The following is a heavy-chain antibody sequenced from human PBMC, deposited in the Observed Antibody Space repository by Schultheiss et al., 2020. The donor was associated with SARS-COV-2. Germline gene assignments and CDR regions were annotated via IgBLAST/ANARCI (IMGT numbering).Heavy chain of an antibody. V-gene: IGHV4-59*12. Sequence: SETLSLTCTVSSDSISNYYWSWIRQPPGKGLEWIGYIYFSGSTNCNPSLKSRVTMSVDMSKNQFSLKLSSVTAADTAVYYCARGVLSGKRSVVVIAIRRGWFDPWGQGTLVTVSS. CDR3: ARGVLSGKRSVVVIAIRRGWFDP. CDR2: IYFSGST. J-gene: IGHJ5*02. D-gene: IGHD2-21*01. CDR1: SDSISNYY.